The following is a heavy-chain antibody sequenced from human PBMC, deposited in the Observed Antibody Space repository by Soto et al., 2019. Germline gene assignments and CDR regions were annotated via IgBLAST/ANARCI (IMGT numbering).Heavy chain of an antibody. CDR2: IIPIFGTA. J-gene: IGHJ4*02. CDR3: ARAPYYDFWSGHDY. V-gene: IGHV1-69*13. D-gene: IGHD3-3*01. Sequence: GPPVKVSCKASGGTFSSYAISWVRQAPGQGLEWMGGIIPIFGTANYATKFQGRVTMTADESTSTAYMELSSLRSEDTAVYYCARAPYYDFWSGHDYWGQGTLVTVSS. CDR1: GGTFSSYA.